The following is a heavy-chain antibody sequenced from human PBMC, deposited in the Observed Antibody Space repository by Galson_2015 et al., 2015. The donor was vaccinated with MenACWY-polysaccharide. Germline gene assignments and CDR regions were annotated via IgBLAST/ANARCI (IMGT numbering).Heavy chain of an antibody. CDR1: GFTFSDYY. Sequence: SLRLSCAASGFTFSDYYMSWLRQAPGKGLEWVSYISNSGNTIYYADSVKGRFTISRDNAKNSLYLQMNSLRAEDTAVYYCARGCSGGSCYSIPVDYWGLGTLVSVSS. V-gene: IGHV3-11*01. CDR2: ISNSGNTI. J-gene: IGHJ4*02. CDR3: ARGCSGGSCYSIPVDY. D-gene: IGHD2-15*01.